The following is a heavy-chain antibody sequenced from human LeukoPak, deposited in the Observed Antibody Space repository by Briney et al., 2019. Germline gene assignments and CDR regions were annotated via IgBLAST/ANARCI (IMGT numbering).Heavy chain of an antibody. CDR3: ARGEDTAVVTGGYNWFDP. Sequence: GGSLRLFCAASGFTFSSYNMNWVRQAPGEGLEWVSSISSSSRYMYYADSVKGRFTISRDNAKNLLYLQMNSLRVEDTAVYYCARGEDTAVVTGGYNWFDPWGQGTLVTVSS. J-gene: IGHJ5*02. D-gene: IGHD5-18*01. CDR1: GFTFSSYN. V-gene: IGHV3-21*06. CDR2: ISSSSRYM.